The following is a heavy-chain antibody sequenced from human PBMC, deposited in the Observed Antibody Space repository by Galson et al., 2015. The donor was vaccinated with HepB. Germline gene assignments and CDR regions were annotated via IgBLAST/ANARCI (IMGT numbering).Heavy chain of an antibody. CDR3: ARADLWFGELSGDY. Sequence: SLRLSCAASGFTFSSYSMNWVRQAPGKGLEWVANIKQDGSEKYYVDSVKGRFTISRDNAKNSLYLQMNSLRAEDTAVYYCARADLWFGELSGDYWGQGTLVTVSS. J-gene: IGHJ4*02. V-gene: IGHV3-7*01. CDR1: GFTFSSYS. D-gene: IGHD3-10*01. CDR2: IKQDGSEK.